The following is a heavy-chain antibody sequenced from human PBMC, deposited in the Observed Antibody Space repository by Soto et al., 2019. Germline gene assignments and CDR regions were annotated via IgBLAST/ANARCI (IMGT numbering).Heavy chain of an antibody. CDR3: ARDGVGATTFYGYFDY. Sequence: GGSLRLSCAASGFTFSSYAMSWVRQAPGKGLEWVAVFRGGGSNTYYADSVKGRFTISRDNSQNTLYLQMDSLRVEDTAVYYCARDGVGATTFYGYFDYWGQGILVTVSS. V-gene: IGHV3-33*08. CDR1: GFTFSSYA. CDR2: FRGGGSNT. J-gene: IGHJ4*02. D-gene: IGHD1-26*01.